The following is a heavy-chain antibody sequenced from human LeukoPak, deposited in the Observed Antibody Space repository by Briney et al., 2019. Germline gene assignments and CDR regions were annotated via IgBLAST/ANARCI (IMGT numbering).Heavy chain of an antibody. CDR3: ARQSGSYGGILDN. V-gene: IGHV4-39*01. CDR2: IYYSGST. D-gene: IGHD1-26*01. J-gene: IGHJ4*02. Sequence: SETLSLTCSVSGGSITYSHYYWGWVRQPPGKGLEWIGGIYYSGSTYYNPSLKSRVAISVDTSRNEFSLRLSSVTAADTALYFCARQSGSYGGILDNWGQGILGTVSS. CDR1: GGSITYSHYY.